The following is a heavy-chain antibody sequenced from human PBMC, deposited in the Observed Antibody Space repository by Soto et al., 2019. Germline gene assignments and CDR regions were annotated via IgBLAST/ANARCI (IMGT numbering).Heavy chain of an antibody. CDR2: INHSGST. J-gene: IGHJ4*02. CDR3: ARDVFSIAARDYFDY. V-gene: IGHV4-34*01. CDR1: GGSFSGYY. D-gene: IGHD6-6*01. Sequence: SETLSLTCAVYGGSFSGYYWSWIRQPPGKGLEWIGEINHSGSTNYNPSLKSRVTISVDTSKNQFSLKLSSVTAADTAVYYCARDVFSIAARDYFDYWGQGTLVTVYS.